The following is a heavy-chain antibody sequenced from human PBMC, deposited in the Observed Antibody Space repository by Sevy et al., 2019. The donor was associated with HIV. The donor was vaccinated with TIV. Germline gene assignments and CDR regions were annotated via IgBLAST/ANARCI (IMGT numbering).Heavy chain of an antibody. Sequence: GESLKISCAASGFTFSSYGMHWVRQAPGKGLEWVAVIWYDGINKYYGVSVKGRFTISRDNSKNTVYLQMTNLRAEDTAVYYCARAGDIVEVAAHYGMDVWGQGTTVTVSS. V-gene: IGHV3-33*01. CDR2: IWYDGINK. CDR1: GFTFSSYG. CDR3: ARAGDIVEVAAHYGMDV. D-gene: IGHD2-15*01. J-gene: IGHJ6*02.